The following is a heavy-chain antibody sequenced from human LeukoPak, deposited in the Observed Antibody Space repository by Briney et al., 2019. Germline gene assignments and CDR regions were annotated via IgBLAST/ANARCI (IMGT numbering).Heavy chain of an antibody. J-gene: IGHJ5*02. V-gene: IGHV4-34*01. CDR1: GGSFSGYY. CDR2: INHSGST. Sequence: SDTLSLTCAVYGGSFSGYYWSWIRQPPGKGLEWIGEINHSGSTNYNPPLKSRVTISVDTAETQSSLKLSSVTAADTAVYYCARGRGRTGPWIGYCSSTSCYTSNWFDPRGQGTLVTVSS. CDR3: ARGRGRTGPWIGYCSSTSCYTSNWFDP. D-gene: IGHD2-2*02.